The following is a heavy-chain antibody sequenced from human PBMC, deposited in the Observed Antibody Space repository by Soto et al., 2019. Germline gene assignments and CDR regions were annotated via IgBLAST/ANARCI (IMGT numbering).Heavy chain of an antibody. J-gene: IGHJ5*02. CDR2: INPNNGAT. Sequence: QVQLVQSGAQVKKPRASVKVSCKAPRYIFTAYFMHWVRQAPGQGLEWMGWINPNNGATHYGLSFQGRVTMTRDTSISTAYMELSSLRSDDTAVYYCASHDPGARFDPWGQGTLVIVSS. D-gene: IGHD1-1*01. CDR1: RYIFTAYF. V-gene: IGHV1-2*02. CDR3: ASHDPGARFDP.